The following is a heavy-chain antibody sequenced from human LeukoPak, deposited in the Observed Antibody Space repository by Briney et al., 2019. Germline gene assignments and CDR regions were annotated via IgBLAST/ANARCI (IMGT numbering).Heavy chain of an antibody. CDR2: IYYSGST. V-gene: IGHV4-59*08. CDR1: GGSISGYY. CDR3: ARYDVSPSKYLDS. J-gene: IGHJ4*02. Sequence: PSETLSLTCTASGGSISGYYWSWIRQPPGKGLEWIGWIYYSGSTSYNPSLKSRVTISVDKSNNQFSLNLNSVTAADTAVYYCARYDVSPSKYLDSWGQGTLVTVSS. D-gene: IGHD3-3*01.